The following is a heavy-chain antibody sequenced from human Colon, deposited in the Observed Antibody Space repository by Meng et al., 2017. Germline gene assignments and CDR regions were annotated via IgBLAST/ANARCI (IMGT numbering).Heavy chain of an antibody. D-gene: IGHD1-26*01. Sequence: QVRLKYSGQGLLKPSETLSLTCTVPGACVSSGNLYWSWIRQPPGKGLEYIAYVDYSGSTHYNPSLKSRVTMSVDTSKKQLSLKLSSVTAADTAVYYCAGGPWEFDYWGQGTLVTVSS. CDR2: VDYSGST. CDR1: GACVSSGNLY. V-gene: IGHV4-61*01. CDR3: AGGPWEFDY. J-gene: IGHJ4*02.